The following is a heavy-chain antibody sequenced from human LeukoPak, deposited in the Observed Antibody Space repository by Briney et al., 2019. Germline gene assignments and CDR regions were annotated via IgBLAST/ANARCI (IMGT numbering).Heavy chain of an antibody. V-gene: IGHV3-23*01. D-gene: IGHD5-24*01. Sequence: GGSLRLSCAASGFTFSGYAMNWVRQASGKGLEWVSAISVSGGSTYYADSVKGRFTISRDNSENTLYLQMDSLRAEDTAIYYCAKARYMADYWGQGTLVTVSS. CDR3: AKARYMADY. J-gene: IGHJ4*02. CDR1: GFTFSGYA. CDR2: ISVSGGST.